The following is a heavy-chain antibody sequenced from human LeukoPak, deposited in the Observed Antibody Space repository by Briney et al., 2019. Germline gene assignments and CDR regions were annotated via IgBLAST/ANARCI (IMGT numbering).Heavy chain of an antibody. CDR2: IYHSGST. Sequence: SETLSLTCTVSGYSISSGYYWGWIRQPPGKGLEWIGSIYHSGSTYYNPSLKSRVTISVDTSKNQFSLKLSSVTAADTAVYYCARESTVAPGAFDIWGQGTMVTVSS. V-gene: IGHV4-38-2*02. CDR3: ARESTVAPGAFDI. CDR1: GYSISSGYY. D-gene: IGHD6-19*01. J-gene: IGHJ3*02.